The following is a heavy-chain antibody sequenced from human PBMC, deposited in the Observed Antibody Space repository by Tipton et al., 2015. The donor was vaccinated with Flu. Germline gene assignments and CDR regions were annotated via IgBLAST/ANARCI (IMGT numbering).Heavy chain of an antibody. V-gene: IGHV4-59*01. J-gene: IGHJ4*02. D-gene: IGHD3-10*01. Sequence: TLSLTCTVSGGSISSYYWSWIRQPPGKGLEWIGYIYYSGSTNYNPSLKSRVTISVDTSKNQFSLKLSSVTAVDTAVYYCARGYFRELDYWGQGTLFTVSS. CDR2: IYYSGST. CDR3: ARGYFRELDY. CDR1: GGSISSYY.